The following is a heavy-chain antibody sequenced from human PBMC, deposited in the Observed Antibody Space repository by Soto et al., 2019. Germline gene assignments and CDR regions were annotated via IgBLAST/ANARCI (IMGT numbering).Heavy chain of an antibody. V-gene: IGHV3-74*03. CDR1: GFTFNYYW. J-gene: IGHJ4*02. D-gene: IGHD1-26*01. Sequence: EVQLVESGGTLVQPGGSLRLSCAGSGFTFNYYWIHWVRQTPGMGLEWVPGINRDGSSATYADSVKGRFTISRDNAKNTVFLQMDSLRGEDTAVYFCARDRYSLAYWGQGTLVTVSS. CDR3: ARDRYSLAY. CDR2: INRDGSSA.